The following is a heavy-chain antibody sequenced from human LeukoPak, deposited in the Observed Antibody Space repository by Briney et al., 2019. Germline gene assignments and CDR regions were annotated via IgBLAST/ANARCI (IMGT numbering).Heavy chain of an antibody. CDR3: ARGPTTGY. CDR2: INHSGST. D-gene: IGHD3-9*01. CDR1: GGSFSGYY. V-gene: IGHV4-34*01. J-gene: IGHJ4*02. Sequence: SETLSLTCAVYGGSFSGYYWSWIRQPPGKGLEWIGEINHSGSTNYNPSLKSRVTISADTSKNQFSLKLSSVTAADTAVYYCARGPTTGYWGQGTRVTVSS.